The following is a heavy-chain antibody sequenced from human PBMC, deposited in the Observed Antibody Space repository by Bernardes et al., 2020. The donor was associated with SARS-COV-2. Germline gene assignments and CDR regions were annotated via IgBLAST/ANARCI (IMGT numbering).Heavy chain of an antibody. CDR2: IYTSGST. Sequence: SETLFLTRTVSGGSISSGSYYWSWIRQPAGKGLEWIGRIYTSGSTNYNPSLKSRVTISVDTSKNQFSLKLRFVTAADTAVYYCARATKYYDILTGYYSSDAFDIWGQGTMVTVSS. J-gene: IGHJ3*02. CDR3: ARATKYYDILTGYYSSDAFDI. D-gene: IGHD3-9*01. V-gene: IGHV4-61*02. CDR1: GGSISSGSYY.